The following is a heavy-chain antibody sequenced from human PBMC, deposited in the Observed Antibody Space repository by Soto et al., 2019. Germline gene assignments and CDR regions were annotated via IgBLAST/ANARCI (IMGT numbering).Heavy chain of an antibody. Sequence: EVQLVESGGGLVQPGGSLIVSCAGSGFNFGVSAIHWVRQASGKGLEWVGRIRSKPQNYAAAYAASVEGRFTISRDDSNNTSYLQMNYVTPDAAAVYFCTVVGASTDGFHYWGQGTLVTVSS. CDR2: IRSKPQNYAA. J-gene: IGHJ4*02. CDR3: TVVGASTDGFHY. V-gene: IGHV3-73*02. D-gene: IGHD1-26*01. CDR1: GFNFGVSA.